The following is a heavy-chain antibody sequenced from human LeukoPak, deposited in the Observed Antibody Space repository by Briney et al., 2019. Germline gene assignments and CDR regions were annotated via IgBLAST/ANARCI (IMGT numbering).Heavy chain of an antibody. CDR1: GDYITRGYY. D-gene: IGHD3-9*01. J-gene: IGHJ4*02. Sequence: PSETLSPTCTVSGDYITRGYYWGWIRQPPGKGLEWIGTIYHSGSTYYNPSLKSRVTISVDTSKNQFSLKLSSVTAADTAVYYCARHYDNLTGFFDYWGQGTLVTVSS. V-gene: IGHV4-38-2*02. CDR3: ARHYDNLTGFFDY. CDR2: IYHSGST.